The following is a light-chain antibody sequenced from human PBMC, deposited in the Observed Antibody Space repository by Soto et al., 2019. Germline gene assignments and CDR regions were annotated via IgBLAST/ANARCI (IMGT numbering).Light chain of an antibody. V-gene: IGKV3-20*01. CDR1: QSVSSSY. Sequence: IVLTESPGPLSLYTGERATLSCRASQSVSSSYVAWYQQKPGQAPRLLIYGASSRATGIPDRFSGSGSGTDFTLTITRLEPEDFAVYYCQQYGSSITFGPGTKVDIK. CDR3: QQYGSSIT. CDR2: GAS. J-gene: IGKJ3*01.